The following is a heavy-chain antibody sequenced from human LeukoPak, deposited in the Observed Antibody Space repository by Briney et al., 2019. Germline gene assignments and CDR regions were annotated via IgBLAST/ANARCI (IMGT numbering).Heavy chain of an antibody. J-gene: IGHJ1*01. Sequence: SETLSLTCAVYGGSFSGYYWSWIRQPPGKGLEWIGEINHSGSTNYNPSLKSRVTISVDTSKNQFSLKLSSVTAADTAVYYCARHSPGYSSSWYHEYFHHWGQGTLVTVSS. V-gene: IGHV4-34*01. D-gene: IGHD6-13*01. CDR3: ARHSPGYSSSWYHEYFHH. CDR1: GGSFSGYY. CDR2: INHSGST.